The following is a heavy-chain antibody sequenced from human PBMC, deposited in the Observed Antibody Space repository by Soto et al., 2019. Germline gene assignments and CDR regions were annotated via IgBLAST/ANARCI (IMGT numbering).Heavy chain of an antibody. J-gene: IGHJ5*02. CDR2: NNNRGDT. CDR3: ARGGSGWKALNWFDP. Sequence: QVQLQESGPGLVIPSQTLTLTCAVSGASIDNNGYSWTWIRQHPGKGPEWIGTNNNRGDTYYNPSLKSRLTISLDTSQNHFSLRLKAVTAADTATYYCARGGSGWKALNWFDPWGQGIMVTVSS. V-gene: IGHV4-31*11. CDR1: GASIDNNGYS. D-gene: IGHD6-19*01.